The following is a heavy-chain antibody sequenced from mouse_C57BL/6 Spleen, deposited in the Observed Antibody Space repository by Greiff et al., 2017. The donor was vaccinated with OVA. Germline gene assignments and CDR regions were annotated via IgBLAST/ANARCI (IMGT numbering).Heavy chain of an antibody. D-gene: IGHD2-4*01. CDR2: IHPNRGST. CDR1: GYTLTSYW. J-gene: IGHJ3*01. V-gene: IGHV1-64*01. CDR3: AREGDYAPFAY. Sequence: QVQLQQPGAELVKPGASVTLSCKASGYTLTSYWVHWVKQRPGQGLEWIGMIHPNRGSTNYNEKFKSKATLTVDKSSSTAYIQLSSLTSEDSAVYYCAREGDYAPFAYWGQGTLVTVSA.